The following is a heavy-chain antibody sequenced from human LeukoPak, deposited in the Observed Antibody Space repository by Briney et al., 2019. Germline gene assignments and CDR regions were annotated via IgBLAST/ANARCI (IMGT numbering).Heavy chain of an antibody. CDR3: AKYLSIAAAGHEGY. J-gene: IGHJ4*02. Sequence: GGSLRLSCAASGFTFSSYAMSWVRQAPGKGLEWVSAISGSGGSTYYADPVKGRFTISRDNSKNTLYLQMNSLRAEDTAVYYCAKYLSIAAAGHEGYWGQGTLVTVSS. D-gene: IGHD6-13*01. V-gene: IGHV3-23*01. CDR2: ISGSGGST. CDR1: GFTFSSYA.